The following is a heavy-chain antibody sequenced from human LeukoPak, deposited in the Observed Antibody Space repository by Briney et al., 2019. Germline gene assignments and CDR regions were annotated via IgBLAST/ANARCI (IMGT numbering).Heavy chain of an antibody. CDR3: ARDLVYCSGGSCYSQYFDY. V-gene: IGHV1-46*01. CDR1: GYTFTKYY. J-gene: IGHJ4*02. Sequence: ASVKVSCKASGYTFTKYYIHWVRQAPGQGLEWMGIINPSAGSTNYAQKFQGRVTLTRDTSTSTVYMNVSNLRSEDTAVYYCARDLVYCSGGSCYSQYFDYWGQGTLVTVSS. CDR2: INPSAGST. D-gene: IGHD2-15*01.